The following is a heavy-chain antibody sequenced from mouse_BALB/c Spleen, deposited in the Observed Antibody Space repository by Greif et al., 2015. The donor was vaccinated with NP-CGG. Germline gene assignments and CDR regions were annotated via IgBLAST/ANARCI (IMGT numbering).Heavy chain of an antibody. CDR3: TTGFAY. J-gene: IGHJ3*01. CDR2: IRLKSNNYAT. V-gene: IGHV6-6*02. Sequence: EVKVEESGGGLVQPGGSMKLSCVASGFTFSNYWMNWVRQSPEKGLEWVAEIRLKSNNYATHYAESVKGRFTISRDDSKSSVYLQMNNLRAEGTGIYYCTTGFAYWGQGTLVTVSA. CDR1: GFTFSNYW.